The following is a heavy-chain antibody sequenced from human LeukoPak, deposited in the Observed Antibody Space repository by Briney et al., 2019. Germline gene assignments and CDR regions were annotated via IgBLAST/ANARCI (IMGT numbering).Heavy chain of an antibody. Sequence: SQSMSPACTLSAASTGRRYYCCSWLRQPPWKGLEWIGYIYYSGSTYNNPSLKSRLTISVDTSKNQFSLKLSSVTAADTAVYYCARVPWQWLVRGAFDIWGQGTMVTVSS. CDR3: ARVPWQWLVRGAFDI. CDR1: AASTGRRYYC. J-gene: IGHJ3*02. V-gene: IGHV4-30-4*08. D-gene: IGHD6-19*01. CDR2: IYYSGST.